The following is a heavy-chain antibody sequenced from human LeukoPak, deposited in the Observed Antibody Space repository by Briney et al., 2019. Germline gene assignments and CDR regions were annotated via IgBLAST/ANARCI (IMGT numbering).Heavy chain of an antibody. CDR1: GFTFSSHA. CDR2: ISGSGGST. D-gene: IGHD4-17*01. J-gene: IGHJ4*02. V-gene: IGHV3-23*01. CDR3: AKFYGDLPANFDY. Sequence: GGSLRLSCAASGFTFSSHAMSWVRQAPGKGLEWVSAISGSGGSTYYADSVKGRFTISRDNSKNTLYLQMNSLRAEDTAVYYCAKFYGDLPANFDYWGRGTLVTVSS.